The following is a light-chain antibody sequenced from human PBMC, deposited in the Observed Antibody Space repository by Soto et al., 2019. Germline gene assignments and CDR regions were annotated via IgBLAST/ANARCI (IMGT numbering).Light chain of an antibody. CDR2: GNS. V-gene: IGLV1-40*01. J-gene: IGLJ1*01. Sequence: QSVLTQPPSVSGAPGRRGTISCTGSSSKIGAGYDVQWDQQLPGPAPKLLISGNSNRPSGVPDRFSCSKSGAAATLASNILQAEDEADYHCQSHDSGMSGGMFGTGTKVTV. CDR3: QSHDSGMSGGM. CDR1: SSKIGAGYD.